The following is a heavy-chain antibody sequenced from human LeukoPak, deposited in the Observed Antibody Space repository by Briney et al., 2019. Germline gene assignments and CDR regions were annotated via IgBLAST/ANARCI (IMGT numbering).Heavy chain of an antibody. CDR2: NNANSGGT. CDR1: GYTFTGYH. CDR3: GKSGAWYLERYPVND. V-gene: IGHV1-2*02. J-gene: IGHJ4*02. D-gene: IGHD6-13*01. Sequence: GASVKVSCKASGYTFTGYHMHWVRQAPRQGLEWMGWNNANSGGTNYAQKFQGRVTMTRDTSISTAYMELNRLRSDDTAVYYCGKSGAWYLERYPVNDWGQGTLVTVSS.